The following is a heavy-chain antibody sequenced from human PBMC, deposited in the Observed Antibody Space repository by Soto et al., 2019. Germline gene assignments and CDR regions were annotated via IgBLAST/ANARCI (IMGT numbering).Heavy chain of an antibody. CDR2: ILYGGST. J-gene: IGHJ4*02. CDR1: GGSITSSPYY. Sequence: SETLSLTCSVSGGSITSSPYYWGWIRQPPGKGLEWIGNILYGGSTYHNPSLKSRVSILVDTSKNQFSLTLSSVTAADTAVYYCASDSSSGGSWGQGTPVTVS. V-gene: IGHV4-39*01. D-gene: IGHD3-22*01. CDR3: ASDSSSGGS.